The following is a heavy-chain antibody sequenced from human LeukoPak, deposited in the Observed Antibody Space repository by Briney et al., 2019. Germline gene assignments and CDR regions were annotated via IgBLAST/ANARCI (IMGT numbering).Heavy chain of an antibody. CDR2: ISSSSSSI. CDR3: ASGSRDGYNYRFDY. V-gene: IGHV3-48*04. Sequence: GGSLRLSCAASEFTFSSYWMNWVRQAPGKGLEWVSCISSSSSSIYYADSVKGRFTISRDNAKNSLYLQMNSLRAEDTAVYYCASGSRDGYNYRFDYWGQGTLVTVSS. CDR1: EFTFSSYW. J-gene: IGHJ4*02. D-gene: IGHD5-24*01.